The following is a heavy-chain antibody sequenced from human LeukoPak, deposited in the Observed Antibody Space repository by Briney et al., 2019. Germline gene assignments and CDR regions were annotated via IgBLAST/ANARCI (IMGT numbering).Heavy chain of an antibody. J-gene: IGHJ6*02. V-gene: IGHV1-69*04. CDR2: IIPILGIA. CDR3: AGPRGYYYYGMDV. Sequence: SVKVSCKASGGTFSSYAISWVRQAPGQGLEWMGRIIPILGIANYAQKFQGRVTITADKSTSTAYMELSSLRSEDTAVYYCAGPRGYYYYGMDVWGQGTTVTVSS. CDR1: GGTFSSYA. D-gene: IGHD3-10*01.